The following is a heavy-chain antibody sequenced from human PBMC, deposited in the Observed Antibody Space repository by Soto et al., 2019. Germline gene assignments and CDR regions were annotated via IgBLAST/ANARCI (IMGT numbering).Heavy chain of an antibody. D-gene: IGHD5-12*01. CDR3: ARGVVATTRLFDS. CDR1: GGSLSGYY. V-gene: IGHV4-34*01. Sequence: QVQLQQGGAGLLKPSETLSLTCTIYGGSLSGYYWSWIRQPPGKGLEWIGEINHSGSTNYNSSLKSRVTISVDTSKNQLSLNLTSVTAADTAVYYCARGVVATTRLFDSWGQGTLVTVSS. J-gene: IGHJ4*02. CDR2: INHSGST.